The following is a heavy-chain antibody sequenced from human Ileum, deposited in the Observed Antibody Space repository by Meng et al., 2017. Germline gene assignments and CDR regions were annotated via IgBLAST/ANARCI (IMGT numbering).Heavy chain of an antibody. Sequence: GSLRLSCSVSGDSISSLHWSWIRQPAGKALEWIGRVYNDGRTTYNPSLKSRVTLSMDTSKNQVSLNLSAVTAADSAVYYCARDSGPSSWLFAFDIWGKGTSVTVS. CDR1: GDSISSLH. CDR2: VYNDGRT. D-gene: IGHD6-13*01. J-gene: IGHJ3*02. V-gene: IGHV4-4*07. CDR3: ARDSGPSSWLFAFDI.